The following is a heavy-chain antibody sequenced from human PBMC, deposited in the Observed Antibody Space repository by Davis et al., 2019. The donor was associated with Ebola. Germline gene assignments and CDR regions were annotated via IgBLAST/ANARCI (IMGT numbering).Heavy chain of an antibody. J-gene: IGHJ4*02. D-gene: IGHD4-17*01. Sequence: PGGSLRLSCTVSGGSISPYYWSWIRQTPGKGLDWIGYVEHHGRTEYIPSFSSRVTISVDTSKNQFSLKLGSVTAADTAVYYCARGVYGAFFDSWGQGALVTVSS. V-gene: IGHV4-59*01. CDR1: GGSISPYY. CDR2: VEHHGRT. CDR3: ARGVYGAFFDS.